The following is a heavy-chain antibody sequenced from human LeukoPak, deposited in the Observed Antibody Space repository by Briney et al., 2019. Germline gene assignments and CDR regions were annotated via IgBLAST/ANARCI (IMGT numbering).Heavy chain of an antibody. J-gene: IGHJ4*02. Sequence: PGGSLRLSCATSGFTFSHYGMHWVRQPPGRGLDWVAHIRYDESDKYYADSVKGRFTISRDNAKKSLYLQMNSLRAEDTAVYYCARQTGSGLFILPGGQGTLVTVSS. D-gene: IGHD3/OR15-3a*01. CDR1: GFTFSHYG. V-gene: IGHV3-33*01. CDR2: IRYDESDK. CDR3: ARQTGSGLFILP.